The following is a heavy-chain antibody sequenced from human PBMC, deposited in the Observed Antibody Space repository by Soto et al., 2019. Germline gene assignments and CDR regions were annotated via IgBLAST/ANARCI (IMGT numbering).Heavy chain of an antibody. V-gene: IGHV1-18*01. J-gene: IGHJ4*02. CDR2: ISAYNGNT. CDR3: ARLVYYYDSSGYYGGNFDY. D-gene: IGHD3-22*01. Sequence: ASVKVSCKASGYTFTSYGISWVGQAPGQGLEWMGWISAYNGNTNYAQKLQGRVTMTTDTSTSTAYMELRSLRSDDTAVYYCARLVYYYDSSGYYGGNFDYWGQGTLVTVSS. CDR1: GYTFTSYG.